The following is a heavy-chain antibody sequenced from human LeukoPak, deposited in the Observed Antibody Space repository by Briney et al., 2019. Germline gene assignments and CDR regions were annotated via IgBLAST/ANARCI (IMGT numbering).Heavy chain of an antibody. CDR1: GGTFSSYA. V-gene: IGHV1-69*04. J-gene: IGHJ4*02. D-gene: IGHD3-22*01. CDR3: ARETPEEVGYYYYLDY. CDR2: IIPILGIA. Sequence: GASVKVSCKASGGTFSSYAISWVRQAPGQGLEWMGRIIPILGIANYAQKFQGRVTITADKSTSTAYMELSSLRSEDTAVYYCARETPEEVGYYYYLDYWGQGTLVTVSS.